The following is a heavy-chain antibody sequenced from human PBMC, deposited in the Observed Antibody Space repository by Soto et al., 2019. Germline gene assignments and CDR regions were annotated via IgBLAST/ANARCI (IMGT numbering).Heavy chain of an antibody. V-gene: IGHV1-69*01. CDR3: ARSQGSSTSLELYYYYYYGMDV. J-gene: IGHJ6*02. CDR2: IIPISGTA. D-gene: IGHD2-2*01. CDR1: GGTFSSYA. Sequence: QVQLVQSGAEVKKPGSSVKVSCKASGGTFSSYAISWVRQAPGQGLEWMGGIIPISGTANYAQKFQGRVTITADESTSTAYMEQSSLRSEDTAVYYCARSQGSSTSLELYYYYYYGMDVWGQGTKVTVSS.